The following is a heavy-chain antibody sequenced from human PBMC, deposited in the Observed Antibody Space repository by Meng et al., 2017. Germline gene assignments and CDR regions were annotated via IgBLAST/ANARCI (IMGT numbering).Heavy chain of an antibody. V-gene: IGHV3-7*01. D-gene: IGHD2-15*01. Sequence: GESLKISCAASGFTFSSYWMSWVRQAPGKGLEWVANIKQDGSEKYYVDSVKGRFTISRDNAKNSLYLQMNSLRAEDTAVYYCARWRYCSGGSCYSGAFDYWGQGTLVTVSS. CDR3: ARWRYCSGGSCYSGAFDY. CDR2: IKQDGSEK. CDR1: GFTFSSYW. J-gene: IGHJ4*02.